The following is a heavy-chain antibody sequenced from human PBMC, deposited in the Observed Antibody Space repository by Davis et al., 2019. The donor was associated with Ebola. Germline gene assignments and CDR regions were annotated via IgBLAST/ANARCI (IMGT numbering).Heavy chain of an antibody. J-gene: IGHJ6*02. D-gene: IGHD2-15*01. CDR3: ARGARVVAWGMDV. CDR1: SSSVSSNY. Sequence: MPSETLSLTCTVSSSSVSSNYWSWIRQPPGKGLECIGYIHYSGTTNYNPSLKSRVTMSLDTSKNQVSMKLSSVTAADTAVYFCARGARVVAWGMDVWGQGTTVTVSS. CDR2: IHYSGTT. V-gene: IGHV4-59*02.